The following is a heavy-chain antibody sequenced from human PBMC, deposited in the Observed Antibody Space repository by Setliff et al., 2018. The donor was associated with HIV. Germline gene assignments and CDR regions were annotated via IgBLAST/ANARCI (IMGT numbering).Heavy chain of an antibody. D-gene: IGHD6-19*01. CDR1: GYTFTGYG. CDR2: ISAYNGNT. CDR3: ARDPPSSGWYRADY. Sequence: GASVKVSCKASGYTFTGYGISWVRQAPGQGLEWMGWISAYNGNTDYAQKLQGRVTLTTDTSTSTAYMELRSLRSDDTAVYYCARDPPSSGWYRADYWGQGTLVTVSS. J-gene: IGHJ4*02. V-gene: IGHV1-18*01.